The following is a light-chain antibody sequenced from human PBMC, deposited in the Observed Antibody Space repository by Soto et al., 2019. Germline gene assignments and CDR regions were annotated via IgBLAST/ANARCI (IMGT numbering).Light chain of an antibody. CDR3: QQLNSYPIT. Sequence: DIRMTQSPSSLSASVGDRVTITCRASQSISSYLNCYQHKPGKAPKLLIYAASSLQSGVPSRFSGSGSGTDFTLTISSLQPEDFATYYCQQLNSYPITFGQGTRLEIK. J-gene: IGKJ5*01. CDR2: AAS. V-gene: IGKV1-39*01. CDR1: QSISSY.